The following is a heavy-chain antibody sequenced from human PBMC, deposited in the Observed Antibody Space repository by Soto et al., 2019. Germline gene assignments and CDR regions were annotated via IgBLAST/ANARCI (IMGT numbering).Heavy chain of an antibody. V-gene: IGHV4-38-2*02. CDR2: VYHSGST. CDR3: ARDRRESNSRWSQVVDAFDV. D-gene: IGHD6-13*01. J-gene: IGHJ3*01. CDR1: GYSISSGYY. Sequence: PSETLSLTCAVSGYSISSGYYWGWIRQPPGSGLEWIGSVYHSGSTYFKSSLKSRLSMSIDTSRNQLSLRLTSVTAADTAVYWCARDRRESNSRWSQVVDAFDVWGLGTRVTVSS.